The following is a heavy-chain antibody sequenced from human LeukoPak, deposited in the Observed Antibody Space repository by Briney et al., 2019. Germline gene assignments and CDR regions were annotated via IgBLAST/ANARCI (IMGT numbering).Heavy chain of an antibody. Sequence: GGSLRLSCAASGFSSSTYGMHWVRQAPGKGLEWVAVIWYDESNKYYADSVKGRFTISRDNSKNTLYLQMTSLRAEDTAVYYCARALLPYSSIYYFDYWGQGTLVTVSS. J-gene: IGHJ4*02. CDR1: GFSSSTYG. CDR3: ARALLPYSSIYYFDY. V-gene: IGHV3-33*01. CDR2: IWYDESNK. D-gene: IGHD6-13*01.